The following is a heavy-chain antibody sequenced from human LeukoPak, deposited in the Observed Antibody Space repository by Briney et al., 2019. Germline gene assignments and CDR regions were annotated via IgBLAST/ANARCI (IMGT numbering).Heavy chain of an antibody. Sequence: ASVKVSCKASGYTFTGYYMHWVRQAPGQGLEWMGWINPNSGGTNYAQKFQGRVTMTRDTSISTAYMELSRLRSDDTAVYYCARDIGYCSGGSCLPHDYWGQGTLVTVSS. J-gene: IGHJ4*02. D-gene: IGHD2-15*01. V-gene: IGHV1-2*02. CDR1: GYTFTGYY. CDR3: ARDIGYCSGGSCLPHDY. CDR2: INPNSGGT.